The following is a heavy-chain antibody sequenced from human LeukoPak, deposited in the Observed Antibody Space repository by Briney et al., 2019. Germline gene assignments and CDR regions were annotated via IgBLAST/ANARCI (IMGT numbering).Heavy chain of an antibody. V-gene: IGHV4-34*01. D-gene: IGHD6-6*01. Sequence: SETLSLTCAVYGASFSGYYWSWIRQPPGKGLEWIGEINHSGSTNYNPSLKSRVTISVDTSKNQFSLKLSSVTAADTAVYYCARKGGIVARPSVRFDPWGQGTLVTVSS. CDR2: INHSGST. CDR3: ARKGGIVARPSVRFDP. CDR1: GASFSGYY. J-gene: IGHJ5*02.